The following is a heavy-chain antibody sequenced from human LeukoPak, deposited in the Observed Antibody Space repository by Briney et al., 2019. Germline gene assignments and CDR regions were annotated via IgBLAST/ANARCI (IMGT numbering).Heavy chain of an antibody. CDR2: ITGDDGRT. V-gene: IGHV3-43*02. D-gene: IGHD6-13*01. J-gene: IGHJ4*02. CDR3: AKRKLGSSWSAFDY. CDR1: GFTFDDYA. Sequence: GGSLRLSCAASGFTFDDYAMHWVRQAPGKGLEWVSLITGDDGRTYYADSVKGRFTISRDNSKNSLYQQMNSLRTEDTALYYCAKRKLGSSWSAFDYWGQGTLVTVSS.